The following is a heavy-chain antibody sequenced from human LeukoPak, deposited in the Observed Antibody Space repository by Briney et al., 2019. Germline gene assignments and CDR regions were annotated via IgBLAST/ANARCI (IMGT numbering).Heavy chain of an antibody. Sequence: GESLKISCQGSGYSFTSHWIGWVRQMPGKGLEWMGIVNPDDSDTIYSPSFQGQVTISADESITTAYLQWSSLKASDTAMYYCARLRWPRGGRSSFDYWGQGALVTVSS. CDR1: GYSFTSHW. CDR3: ARLRWPRGGRSSFDY. D-gene: IGHD3-10*01. CDR2: VNPDDSDT. J-gene: IGHJ4*02. V-gene: IGHV5-51*01.